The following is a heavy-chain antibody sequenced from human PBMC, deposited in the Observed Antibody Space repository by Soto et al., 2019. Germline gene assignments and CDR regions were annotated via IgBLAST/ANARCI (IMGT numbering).Heavy chain of an antibody. Sequence: GGSLRLSCAASGFNFSDYAMHWVRQAPGKGLEWLAIISYEGSNKYSAGSVKGRFTISRDNSKNTLYLQMNSLRPEDTAVYYCAKDWATPVAGRFLDSWGQGTPVTVST. CDR3: AKDWATPVAGRFLDS. V-gene: IGHV3-30*18. D-gene: IGHD6-19*01. CDR1: GFNFSDYA. J-gene: IGHJ4*02. CDR2: ISYEGSNK.